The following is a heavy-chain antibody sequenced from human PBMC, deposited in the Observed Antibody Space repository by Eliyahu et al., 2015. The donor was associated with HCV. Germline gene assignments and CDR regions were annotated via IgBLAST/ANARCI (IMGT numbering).Heavy chain of an antibody. D-gene: IGHD4-23*01. CDR1: GFTFSSFS. J-gene: IGHJ4*02. V-gene: IGHV3-21*01. CDR3: ARDRWYSLDS. CDR2: ISSDSTYI. Sequence: EVQLVESGGGLVKPGGSLXLSCXASGFTFSSFSMNWVRQAPGKGLEWVSSISSDSTYIYYADSLKGRLTISRDNAKNSLYLQMNSLTAADTAVYYCARDRWYSLDSWGQGTLVTVSS.